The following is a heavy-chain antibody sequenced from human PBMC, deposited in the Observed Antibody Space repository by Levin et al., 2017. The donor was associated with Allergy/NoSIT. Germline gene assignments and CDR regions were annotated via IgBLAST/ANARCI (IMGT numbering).Heavy chain of an antibody. V-gene: IGHV4-34*01. J-gene: IGHJ3*02. CDR3: AGGRAPGAFDI. Sequence: SETLSLTCAVYGVSFSGSFWSWLRQPPGKGLEWIGEITPGGSTRYNPSLKSRVTISLDTSKNQLSLRLSSVTAADTAVYYCAGGRAPGAFDIWGQGTTVTVSS. CDR2: ITPGGST. CDR1: GVSFSGSF.